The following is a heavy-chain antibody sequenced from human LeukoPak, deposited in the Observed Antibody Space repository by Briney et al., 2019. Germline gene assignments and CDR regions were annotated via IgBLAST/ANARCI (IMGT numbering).Heavy chain of an antibody. D-gene: IGHD3-22*01. CDR3: AKDRSLRYYDSSGSFDY. J-gene: IGHJ4*02. V-gene: IGHV3-48*01. Sequence: PGGSLRLSCAASGFTFSSYSMNWVRQAPGKGLEWVSYISSSSSTIYYADSVKGRFTISRDNSKNTLYLQMNSLRAEDTAVYYCAKDRSLRYYDSSGSFDYWGQGTLVTVSS. CDR2: ISSSSSTI. CDR1: GFTFSSYS.